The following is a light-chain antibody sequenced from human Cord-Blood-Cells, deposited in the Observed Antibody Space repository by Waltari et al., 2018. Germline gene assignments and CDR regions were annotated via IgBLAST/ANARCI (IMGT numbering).Light chain of an antibody. Sequence: QSSLTHPPSASGSPGQSVTISCTGTSSAVGGYNYVSWSQQHPGKAPKRMIYEVSKRPSGVPDRFSGAKSGNTASLTVSGLQAEDEADYYCSSYAGSNNYVFGTGTKVTGL. CDR3: SSYAGSNNYV. J-gene: IGLJ1*01. CDR2: EVS. CDR1: SSAVGGYNY. V-gene: IGLV2-8*01.